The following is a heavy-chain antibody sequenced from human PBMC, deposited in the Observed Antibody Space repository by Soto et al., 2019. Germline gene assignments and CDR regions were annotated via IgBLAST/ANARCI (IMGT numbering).Heavy chain of an antibody. CDR3: ARVFRQWLVYYFDY. Sequence: QVQLVQSGAEVKKPGASVKVSCKASGYTFTSYDINWVRQATGQGLEWTGWMNPNSGNTGYAQKFQGRGTMTRNTSISTAYMELSSLRSEDTAVYYCARVFRQWLVYYFDYWGQGTLVTVSS. CDR2: MNPNSGNT. D-gene: IGHD6-19*01. CDR1: GYTFTSYD. V-gene: IGHV1-8*01. J-gene: IGHJ4*02.